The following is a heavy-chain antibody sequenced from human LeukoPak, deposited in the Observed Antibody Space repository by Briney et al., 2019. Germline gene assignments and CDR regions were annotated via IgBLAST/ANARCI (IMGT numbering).Heavy chain of an antibody. CDR2: IYYSGST. J-gene: IGHJ3*02. CDR3: ARQGIDAFDI. V-gene: IGHV4-39*01. CDR1: GGSISSSSYY. Sequence: PSETLSLTCTVSGGSISSSSYYWGWIRQPPGKGLEWIGSIYYSGSTFYNPFLKGRVTISVDTSKSHFSLKLSSVTAADTAVYYCARQGIDAFDIWGQGTLVTASS.